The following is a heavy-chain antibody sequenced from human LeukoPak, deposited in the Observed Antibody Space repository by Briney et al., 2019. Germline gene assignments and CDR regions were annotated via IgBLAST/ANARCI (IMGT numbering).Heavy chain of an antibody. CDR2: ISSSSSYI. CDR1: GFTFSSYS. V-gene: IGHV3-21*01. J-gene: IGHJ6*03. Sequence: GRSLRLTCAASGFTFSSYSMNWVRQAPGKGLEWVSSISSSSSYIYYADSVKGRFTISRDNAKNSLYLQMNSLRAEDTAVYYCAKLSGYWSGYALSDYYYYMDVWGKGTTVTVSS. CDR3: AKLSGYWSGYALSDYYYYMDV. D-gene: IGHD3-3*01.